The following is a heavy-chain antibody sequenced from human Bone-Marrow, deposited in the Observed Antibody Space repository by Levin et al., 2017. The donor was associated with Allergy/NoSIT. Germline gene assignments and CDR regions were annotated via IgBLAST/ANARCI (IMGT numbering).Heavy chain of an antibody. Sequence: GGSLRLSCAASGFTFSSYWMSWVRQAPGKGLEWVANIKQDGSEKYYVDSVKGRFTISRDNAKNSLYLQMNSLRAEDTAVYYCARDLGYGSGSPDDYWGQGTLVTVSS. V-gene: IGHV3-7*01. CDR1: GFTFSSYW. CDR2: IKQDGSEK. J-gene: IGHJ4*02. CDR3: ARDLGYGSGSPDDY. D-gene: IGHD3-10*01.